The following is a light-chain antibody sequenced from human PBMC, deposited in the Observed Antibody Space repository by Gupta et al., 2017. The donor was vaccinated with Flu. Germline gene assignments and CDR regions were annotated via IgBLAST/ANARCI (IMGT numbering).Light chain of an antibody. CDR2: DAS. V-gene: IGKV3-11*01. J-gene: IGKJ5*01. CDR3: QQCADWPMT. CDR1: QTGGRF. Sequence: GERATLSCRASQTGGRFLVWYQQKPGQAPRLLMSDASTRATGIPARFGGSGSGTDFTLTISSLEPEDLAVYFCQQCADWPMTFGQGTRLEIK.